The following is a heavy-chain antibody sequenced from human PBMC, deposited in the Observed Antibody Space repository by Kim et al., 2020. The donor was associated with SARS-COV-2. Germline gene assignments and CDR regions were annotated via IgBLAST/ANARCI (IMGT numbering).Heavy chain of an antibody. CDR3: VGNLIAVAAPDWFDP. Sequence: SETLSLTCTVSGGSISSSSYYWGWIRQPPGKGLEWIGSIYYSGSTYYNPSLKSRVTISVDTSKNQFSLKLSSVSAADTAVYYCVGNLIAVAAPDWFDPWGQGTLVTVSS. V-gene: IGHV4-39*01. J-gene: IGHJ5*02. CDR1: GGSISSSSYY. CDR2: IYYSGST. D-gene: IGHD6-19*01.